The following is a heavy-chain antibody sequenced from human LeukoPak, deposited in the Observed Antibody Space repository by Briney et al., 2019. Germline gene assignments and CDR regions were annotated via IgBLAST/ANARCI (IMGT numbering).Heavy chain of an antibody. CDR3: ARAAVPAAILDWFDP. D-gene: IGHD2-2*01. CDR2: INPNSGGT. Sequence: ASVKVSCKASGYTFTGYYMHLVRQAPGQGLEWMGWINPNSGGTNYAQKFQGRVTMTRDTSISTAYMELSRLRSDDTAVYYCARAAVPAAILDWFDPWGQGTLVTVSS. V-gene: IGHV1-2*02. J-gene: IGHJ5*02. CDR1: GYTFTGYY.